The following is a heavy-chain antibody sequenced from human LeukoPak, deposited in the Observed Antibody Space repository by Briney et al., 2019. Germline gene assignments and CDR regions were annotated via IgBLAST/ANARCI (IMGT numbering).Heavy chain of an antibody. J-gene: IGHJ4*02. Sequence: PGGSLRLSCAASGFSVSGKFMSWVRQAPGKGLEWVSIIHYDGKIRYAGSVGGRFTIYRDDSENTLFLQMNSLRVDDTAVYFCASGDGYLQPYWGQGTLVTVPS. CDR1: GFSVSGKF. D-gene: IGHD2-21*01. V-gene: IGHV3-53*01. CDR3: ASGDGYLQPY. CDR2: IHYDGKI.